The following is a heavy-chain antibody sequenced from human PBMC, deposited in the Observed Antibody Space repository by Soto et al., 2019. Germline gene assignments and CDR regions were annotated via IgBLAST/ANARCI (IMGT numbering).Heavy chain of an antibody. CDR3: ARDYDKSGYDYFDP. D-gene: IGHD3-22*01. CDR1: GYSFTGHY. J-gene: IGHJ5*02. CDR2: IDPKSGAT. Sequence: ASVKVSCKASGYSFTGHYMQWVRQAPGQGLEWMGWIDPKSGATKNAQKFQGRVSMTTDTSINTAYMYLSGLTSDDTAVYYCARDYDKSGYDYFDPWGRGTLVTVSS. V-gene: IGHV1-2*02.